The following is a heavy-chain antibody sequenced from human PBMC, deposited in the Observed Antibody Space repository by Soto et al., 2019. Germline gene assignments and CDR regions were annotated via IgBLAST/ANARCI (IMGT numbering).Heavy chain of an antibody. D-gene: IGHD2-15*01. CDR2: IYYSGST. V-gene: IGHV4-31*01. CDR3: ARDHRKDGYCSGGSCYGGGASWLDP. CDR1: GGSISSGGYY. Sequence: SETLSLTCTVSGGSISSGGYYWSWIRQHPGKGLEWIGYIYYSGSTYYNPSLKSLVTISVDTSKNQFSLKLSFVTAADTAVYYCARDHRKDGYCSGGSCYGGGASWLDPWGQGTLVTVSS. J-gene: IGHJ5*02.